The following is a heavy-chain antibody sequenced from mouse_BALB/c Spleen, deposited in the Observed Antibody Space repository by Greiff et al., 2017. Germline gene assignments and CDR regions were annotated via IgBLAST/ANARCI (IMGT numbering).Heavy chain of an antibody. CDR3: ARSSYGYDAMDY. V-gene: IGHV5-17*02. Sequence: EVKLMESGGGLVQPGGSRKLSCAASGFTFSSFGMHWVRQAPEKGLEWVAYISSGSSTIYYADTVKGRFTISRDNPKNTLFLQMTSLRSEDTAMYYCARSSYGYDAMDYWGQGTSVTVSS. CDR1: GFTFSSFG. J-gene: IGHJ4*01. D-gene: IGHD2-10*01. CDR2: ISSGSSTI.